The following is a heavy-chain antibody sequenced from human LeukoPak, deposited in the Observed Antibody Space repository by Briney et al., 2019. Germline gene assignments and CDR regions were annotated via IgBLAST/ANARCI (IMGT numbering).Heavy chain of an antibody. CDR1: GFWLNSYG. Sequence: PGGALRLSCATSGFWLNSYGMHWVGPTAGRGLQGVAFIRYNGNDQFYADSLKGRFTVSRDNGKDTMFLQMNSLRVEDTAVYHCAEDVMHYGSGRPYYMDVWGEGTTVTISS. CDR3: AEDVMHYGSGRPYYMDV. D-gene: IGHD3-10*01. V-gene: IGHV3-30*02. J-gene: IGHJ6*03. CDR2: IRYNGNDQ.